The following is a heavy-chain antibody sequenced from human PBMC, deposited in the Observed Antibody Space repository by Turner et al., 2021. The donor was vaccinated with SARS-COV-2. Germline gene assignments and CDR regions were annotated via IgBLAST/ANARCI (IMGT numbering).Heavy chain of an antibody. V-gene: IGHV1-8*03. CDR3: ARGGYCSSTSCSTYWYFDL. CDR2: SNPDSGST. D-gene: IGHD2-2*01. CDR1: GYTYTSYD. Sequence: QVQLVQSGAVVKKPGASLTVSCKASGYTYTSYDINWVRQATGQGLEWMGGSNPDSGSTAYAQKFQGRVTITRSNSISKAYLELSSLRSEDTTVYYCARGGYCSSTSCSTYWYFDLWGRGTLVTVSS. J-gene: IGHJ2*01.